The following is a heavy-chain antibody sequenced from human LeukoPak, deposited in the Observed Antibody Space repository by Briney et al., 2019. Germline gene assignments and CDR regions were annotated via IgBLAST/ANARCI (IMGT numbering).Heavy chain of an antibody. D-gene: IGHD1-26*01. Sequence: PSETLSLTCAVYGGSFSGYYWSWIRQPPGKGLEWIGEINHSGSTNYNPSLKSRVTISVDTSKNQFSLKLSSVTAADMAVYYCARDRSTRWDSDWFDPWGQGTLVTVSS. CDR2: INHSGST. CDR3: ARDRSTRWDSDWFDP. V-gene: IGHV4-34*01. CDR1: GGSFSGYY. J-gene: IGHJ5*02.